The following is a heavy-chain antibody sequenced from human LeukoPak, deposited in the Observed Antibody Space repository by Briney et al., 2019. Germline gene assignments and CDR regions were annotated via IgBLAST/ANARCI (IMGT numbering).Heavy chain of an antibody. D-gene: IGHD3-10*01. CDR2: ISSRSSTM. CDR1: GFPFSSYA. Sequence: AGGSLRRSCAASGFPFSSYAMNWVRQAPGKGLEWFSYISSRSSTMYYADSVKGRFTISRDNAKNSLYLQMNSLRAEDTAVYYCASPYGSGSPRADYWGQGTLVTVSS. CDR3: ASPYGSGSPRADY. V-gene: IGHV3-48*04. J-gene: IGHJ4*02.